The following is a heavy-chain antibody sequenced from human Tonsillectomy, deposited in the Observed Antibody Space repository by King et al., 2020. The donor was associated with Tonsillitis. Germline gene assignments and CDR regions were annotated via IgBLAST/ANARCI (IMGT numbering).Heavy chain of an antibody. V-gene: IGHV1-69*01. Sequence: VQLVESGAEVKKPGSAVKVSCKASGDTFSSYAISWVRQAPGQGLEWMGGIIPIFGTTNYAQKFPGRVTITADEATSTAYMKLSSLRSEDTAVYYCARGTGDPAAISAYYYYYGMDVWGQGTTVTVSS. CDR1: GDTFSSYA. J-gene: IGHJ6*02. CDR3: ARGTGDPAAISAYYYYYGMDV. D-gene: IGHD2-2*02. CDR2: IIPIFGTT.